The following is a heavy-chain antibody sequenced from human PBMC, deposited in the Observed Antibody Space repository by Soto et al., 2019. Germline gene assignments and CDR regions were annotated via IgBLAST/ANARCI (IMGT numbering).Heavy chain of an antibody. CDR2: ISYDGSNK. CDR1: GFTFSSYA. J-gene: IGHJ6*02. V-gene: IGHV3-30-3*01. CDR3: ARDSSGWSRKGDYYYYYGMDV. Sequence: GGSLRLSCAASGFTFSSYAMHWVRQAPGKGLEWVAVISYDGSNKYYADSVKGRFTISRDNSKNTLYLQMNSLRAEDTAVYYCARDSSGWSRKGDYYYYYGMDVWGQGTTVTVSS. D-gene: IGHD6-19*01.